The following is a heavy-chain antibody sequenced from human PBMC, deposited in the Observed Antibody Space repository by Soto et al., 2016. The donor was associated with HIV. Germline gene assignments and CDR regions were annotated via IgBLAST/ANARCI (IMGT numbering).Heavy chain of an antibody. CDR1: GFPFSSYG. Sequence: VQLVESGGGVVQPGRTLRLSCAASGFPFSSYGMHWIRQAPGKGLEWVAGIWFDGNNPNYANSVKGRFTISRDDSKNTVYLEMNNLKVEDTAIHYCARDRTTVTPYFEYWGQGTLVTVSS. CDR2: IWFDGNNP. V-gene: IGHV3-33*01. J-gene: IGHJ4*02. CDR3: ARDRTTVTPYFEY. D-gene: IGHD4-17*01.